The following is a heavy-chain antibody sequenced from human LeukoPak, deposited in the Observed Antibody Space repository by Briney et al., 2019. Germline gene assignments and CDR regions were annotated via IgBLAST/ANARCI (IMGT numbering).Heavy chain of an antibody. J-gene: IGHJ4*02. Sequence: PGGSLRLSCAASGFTFSVSWMSWVRQAPGKGLEWVANIKYDGNEKYYVDSVKGRFTTSRDNAKNSLYLQMNSLSAEDTAVYYCARGGTTFEHWGQGTLVTVSS. V-gene: IGHV3-7*01. CDR3: ARGGTTFEH. CDR2: IKYDGNEK. CDR1: GFTFSVSW. D-gene: IGHD1-1*01.